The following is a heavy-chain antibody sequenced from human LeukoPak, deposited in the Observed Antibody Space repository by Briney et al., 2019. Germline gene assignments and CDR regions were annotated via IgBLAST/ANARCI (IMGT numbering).Heavy chain of an antibody. V-gene: IGHV3-21*06. CDR3: GQQLL. J-gene: IGHJ2*01. D-gene: IGHD6-13*01. Sequence: GGSLRLSCEASGFTSNDYSMTWVRQAPGKGLEWVASVSSTYIHYADSVIGRFTISRDNANNSLYLQMNSLRVEDTAVYYCGQQLLLGRGTLVTVSS. CDR1: GFTSNDYS. CDR2: VSSTYI.